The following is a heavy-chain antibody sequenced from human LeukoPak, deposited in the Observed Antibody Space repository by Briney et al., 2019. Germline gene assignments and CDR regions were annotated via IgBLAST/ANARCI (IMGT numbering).Heavy chain of an antibody. CDR2: ISSNGGIA. CDR1: GFTFSSYA. J-gene: IGHJ6*02. Sequence: GGSLRLSCAASGFTFSSYAMHWVRQAPGKGLEYVSAISSNGGIAYYANSVEGRFTISRDNSKNTLYLQMGSLRAEDMAVYYCARDQLVLSYYYGMDVWGQGTTVTVSS. D-gene: IGHD6-13*01. CDR3: ARDQLVLSYYYGMDV. V-gene: IGHV3-64*01.